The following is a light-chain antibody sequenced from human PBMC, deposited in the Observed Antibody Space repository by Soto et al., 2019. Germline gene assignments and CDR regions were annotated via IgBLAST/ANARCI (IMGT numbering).Light chain of an antibody. V-gene: IGKV3D-20*02. Sequence: EIVLTQSPGILSLSPGERATLSCRASQSVSNDFLAWYQQKPGQAPRLLIYGASTRATDVPDRFSGSGSGTDFTLTISSLEPEDFAVYYCQHRTNWPAFGGGTKVDIK. CDR2: GAS. CDR3: QHRTNWPA. CDR1: QSVSNDF. J-gene: IGKJ4*01.